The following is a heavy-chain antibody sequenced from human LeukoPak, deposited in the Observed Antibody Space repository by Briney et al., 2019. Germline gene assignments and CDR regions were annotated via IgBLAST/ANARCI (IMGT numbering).Heavy chain of an antibody. CDR3: AKRLLYSYGPGFDY. CDR1: GFTFSNYA. D-gene: IGHD5-18*01. V-gene: IGHV3-23*01. Sequence: PGRSLRLSCTASGFTFSNYAMSWVRQAPGKGLEWVSGISLGTSDTYYADSVKGRFTISRANSITTLYLQMNSLRAEHTAVYYCAKRLLYSYGPGFDYWGQGTLVTVSS. CDR2: ISLGTSDT. J-gene: IGHJ4*02.